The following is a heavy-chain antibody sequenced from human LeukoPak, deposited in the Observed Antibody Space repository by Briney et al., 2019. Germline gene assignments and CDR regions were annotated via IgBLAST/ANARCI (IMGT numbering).Heavy chain of an antibody. CDR1: GCTFSSYA. CDR3: ARSGRGLYYFDY. D-gene: IGHD1-14*01. J-gene: IGHJ4*02. CDR2: IIPIFGTA. Sequence: SVKVSCKASGCTFSSYAISWVRQAPGQGLEWMGRIIPIFGTANYAQKFQGRVTITTDESTSTAYMELSSLRSEDTAVYYCARSGRGLYYFDYWGQGTLVTVSS. V-gene: IGHV1-69*05.